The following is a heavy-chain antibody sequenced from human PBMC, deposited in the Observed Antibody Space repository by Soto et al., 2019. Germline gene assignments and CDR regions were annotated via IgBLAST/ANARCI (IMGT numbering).Heavy chain of an antibody. Sequence: QVQLVQSGAEEKKPGASVKVSCKASGYTFTSYAMHWVRQAPGQRLEWMGWINAGNGNTKYSQKFQGRVTITRDTSESTAYMALSSLRSEDTAVYYCAMSIVVVTALDYWGQGTLVTVSS. V-gene: IGHV1-3*05. CDR1: GYTFTSYA. CDR3: AMSIVVVTALDY. J-gene: IGHJ4*02. D-gene: IGHD2-21*02. CDR2: INAGNGNT.